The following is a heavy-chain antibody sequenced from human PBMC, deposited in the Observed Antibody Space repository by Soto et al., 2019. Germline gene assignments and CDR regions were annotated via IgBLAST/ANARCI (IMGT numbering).Heavy chain of an antibody. D-gene: IGHD2-8*01. Sequence: PGESLKISCKGSGYSFTSYWIGWVRQMPGKGLECMGIIYPGDSETRYSPSFQGQVTISADKSISTAYLQWSSLKAPDTAMYYCARPTNRGKYYYGMDAWAQGTTVTVSS. V-gene: IGHV5-51*01. CDR3: ARPTNRGKYYYGMDA. CDR1: GYSFTSYW. J-gene: IGHJ6*02. CDR2: IYPGDSET.